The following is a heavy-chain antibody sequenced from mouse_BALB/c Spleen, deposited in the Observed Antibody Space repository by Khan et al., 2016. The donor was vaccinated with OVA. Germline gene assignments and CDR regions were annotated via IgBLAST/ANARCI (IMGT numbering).Heavy chain of an antibody. V-gene: IGHV1-18*01. J-gene: IGHJ3*01. Sequence: EVQLQESGPDLVKPGASVKISCKASGYSFTAYYMHWVKESHGKTLECIGRVNPSNGGTTYNQKLRGKAILTVDKSSSTAYMELRSLTSEDSAVYYCVRVYEFFPYWGQGTLVTFSA. CDR1: GYSFTAYY. D-gene: IGHD2-14*01. CDR3: VRVYEFFPY. CDR2: VNPSNGGT.